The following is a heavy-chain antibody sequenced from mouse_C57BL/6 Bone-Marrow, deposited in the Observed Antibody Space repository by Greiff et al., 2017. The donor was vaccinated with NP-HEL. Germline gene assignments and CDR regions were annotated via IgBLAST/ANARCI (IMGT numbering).Heavy chain of an antibody. CDR3: ARSGVGDCCGSPAWFAY. CDR2: IYPGSGGT. J-gene: IGHJ3*01. D-gene: IGHD1-1*01. Sequence: VQLQESGAELVRPGTSVKVSCTASGYAFTNYLIVWVKQRPGQGLEWIGVIYPGSGGTYYNAKFKGMATLTADKSSSTAYRQLSSLTSEDSADYFGARSGVGDCCGSPAWFAYWGQGTLVTVSA. V-gene: IGHV1-54*01. CDR1: GYAFTNYL.